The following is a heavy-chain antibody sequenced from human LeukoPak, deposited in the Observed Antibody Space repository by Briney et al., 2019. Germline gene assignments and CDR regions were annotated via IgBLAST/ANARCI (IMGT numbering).Heavy chain of an antibody. V-gene: IGHV4-30-4*01. D-gene: IGHD5-18*01. CDR2: IYYSGST. J-gene: IGHJ4*02. CDR3: ARAIVDTATNFDY. CDR1: GGSISSGDYY. Sequence: SETLSLTCTVSGGSISSGDYYWSWIRQPPGEGLEWIGYIYYSGSTYYNPSLKSRVTISVDTSKNQFSLKLSSVTAADTAVYYCARAIVDTATNFDYWGQGTLVTVSS.